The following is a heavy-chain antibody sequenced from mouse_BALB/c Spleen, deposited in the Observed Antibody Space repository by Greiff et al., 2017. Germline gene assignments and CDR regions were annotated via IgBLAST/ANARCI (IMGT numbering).Heavy chain of an antibody. CDR3: ARAPITTVVAPEAWFAY. Sequence: QVQLQQSGPGLVAPSQSLSITCTVSRFSLTSYGVHWVRQPPGKGLEWLGVIWAGGSTNYNSALMSRLSISKDNSKSQVFLKMNSLQTDDTAMYYCARAPITTVVAPEAWFAYWGQGTLVTVSA. CDR1: RFSLTSYG. V-gene: IGHV2-9*02. J-gene: IGHJ3*01. CDR2: IWAGGST. D-gene: IGHD1-1*01.